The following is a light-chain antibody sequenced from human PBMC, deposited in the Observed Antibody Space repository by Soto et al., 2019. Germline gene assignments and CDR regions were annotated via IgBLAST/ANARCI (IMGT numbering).Light chain of an antibody. J-gene: IGKJ5*01. CDR2: DAS. CDR3: QQFHSFPIT. CDR1: QSITIW. V-gene: IGKV1-5*01. Sequence: DIQMTQSPSTLSASAGDRVTITCRASQSITIWLAWYQQKPGKAPKLLIYDASTLESGVPSRFSGSGSGTEFTLTISSLQPDDFATYSCQQFHSFPITFGQGTRLEIK.